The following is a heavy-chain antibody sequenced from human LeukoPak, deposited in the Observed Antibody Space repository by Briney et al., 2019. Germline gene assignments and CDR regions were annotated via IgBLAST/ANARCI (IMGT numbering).Heavy chain of an antibody. D-gene: IGHD3-10*01. CDR3: ARGKTSDDIIEDAFDI. J-gene: IGHJ3*02. CDR2: LYSGGGA. Sequence: GGSLRLSCAASGFSVNTNYMTWVRQAPGKGLEWVSVLYSGGGAYYADSVKDRFAISRDYSQNTLLLQMNSLRAEDTALYYCARGKTSDDIIEDAFDIWGQGTMVAVSS. V-gene: IGHV3-66*01. CDR1: GFSVNTNY.